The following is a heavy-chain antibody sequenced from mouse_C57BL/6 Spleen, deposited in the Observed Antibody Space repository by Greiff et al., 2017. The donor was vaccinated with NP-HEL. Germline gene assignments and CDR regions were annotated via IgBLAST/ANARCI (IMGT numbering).Heavy chain of an antibody. D-gene: IGHD3-3*01. CDR1: GFTFSSYA. V-gene: IGHV5-4*01. CDR2: ISDGGSYT. J-gene: IGHJ2*01. CDR3: ARDREKDFDY. Sequence: DVKLVESGGGLVKPGGSLKLSCAASGFTFSSYAMSWVRQTPEKRLEWVATISDGGSYTYYPDNVKGRFTISRDNAKNNLYLQMSHLKSEDTAMYYCARDREKDFDYWGQGTTLTVSS.